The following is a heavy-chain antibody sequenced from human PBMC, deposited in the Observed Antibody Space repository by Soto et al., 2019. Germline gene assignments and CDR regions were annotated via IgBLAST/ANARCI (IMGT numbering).Heavy chain of an antibody. V-gene: IGHV3-74*01. CDR1: GFTFSSYW. CDR2: INPGGSIT. CDR3: XXVXTGKYGVWNY. J-gene: IGHJ4*02. Sequence: EEQLVESGGGLVQPGGSLRLSCAASGFTFSSYWMHWVRQAPGKGLVWVSRINPGGSITAYADSVKGRFTISRDNAKNTXXXQXNXLXXXDTAVYXCXXVXTGKYGVWNYWGQGTLVTVSS. D-gene: IGHD2-8*01.